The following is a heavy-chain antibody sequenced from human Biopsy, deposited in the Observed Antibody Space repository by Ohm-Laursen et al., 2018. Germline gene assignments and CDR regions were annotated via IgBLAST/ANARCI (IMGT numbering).Heavy chain of an antibody. V-gene: IGHV4-59*08. CDR1: GVSINSSY. CDR3: ARRGSGGRSFDY. CDR2: ISNSRNT. Sequence: SDTLSRTGTVSGVSINSSYWSWMPQGPGKGLEGIVIISNSRNTNYNPTLKRRVTISADTSKNQFSLKLSSVTVADTAVFYCARRGSGGRSFDYWGQGSLVTVSS. J-gene: IGHJ4*02. D-gene: IGHD2-15*01.